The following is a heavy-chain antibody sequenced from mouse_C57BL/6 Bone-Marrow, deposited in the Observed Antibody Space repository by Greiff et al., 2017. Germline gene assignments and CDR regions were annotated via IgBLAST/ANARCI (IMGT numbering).Heavy chain of an antibody. Sequence: EVKLEESGGGLVKPGGSLQLSCAASGFTFSSYTMSWVRQTPEKRLEWVATISGGGGNTYYPDSVKGRFTISRDNAKNTLYLQMSSLRSEDTALYYCARRQVWFAYWGQGTLVTVSA. J-gene: IGHJ3*01. V-gene: IGHV5-9*01. CDR3: ARRQVWFAY. D-gene: IGHD3-2*01. CDR2: ISGGGGNT. CDR1: GFTFSSYT.